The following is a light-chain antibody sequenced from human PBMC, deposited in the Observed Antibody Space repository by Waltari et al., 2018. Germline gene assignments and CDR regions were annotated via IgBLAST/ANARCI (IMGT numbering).Light chain of an antibody. V-gene: IGKV1-27*01. Sequence: DIQMTQSPSSLSASVGDRVTITCRASQGIRNNLALYQQKPGKVPNLLIYAASTLQSGVPSRFRGSGSGTDFTLTISSLKPEDVAIYYCQKYNSAPFTFGPGTKVDIK. J-gene: IGKJ3*01. CDR3: QKYNSAPFT. CDR1: QGIRNN. CDR2: AAS.